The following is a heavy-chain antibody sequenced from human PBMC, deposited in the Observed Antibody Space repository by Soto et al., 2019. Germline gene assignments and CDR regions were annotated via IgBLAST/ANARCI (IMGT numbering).Heavy chain of an antibody. J-gene: IGHJ1*01. D-gene: IGHD6-19*01. CDR2: ISSSSSYI. V-gene: IGHV3-21*01. CDR3: ARDGIAVAGLHGEYFQH. Sequence: GGSLRLSCAASGFTFSSYSMNWVRQAPGKGLEWVSSISSSSSYIYYADSVKGRFTISRDNAKNSLYLQMNSLRAEDTAVYYCARDGIAVAGLHGEYFQHWGQGTLVTVSS. CDR1: GFTFSSYS.